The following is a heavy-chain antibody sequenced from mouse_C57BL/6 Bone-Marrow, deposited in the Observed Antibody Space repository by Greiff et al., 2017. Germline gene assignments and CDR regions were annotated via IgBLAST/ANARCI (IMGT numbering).Heavy chain of an antibody. V-gene: IGHV10-1*01. D-gene: IGHD4-1*01. CDR3: VPGTGAMDY. Sequence: EAGGGLVQPKGSLKLSCAASGFSFNTYAMNWVRQAPGKGLEWVARIRSKSNNYATYYADSVKDRFTISRDDSESMLYLQMNNLKTEDTAMYYCVPGTGAMDYWGQGTSVTVSS. CDR1: GFSFNTYA. J-gene: IGHJ4*01. CDR2: IRSKSNNYAT.